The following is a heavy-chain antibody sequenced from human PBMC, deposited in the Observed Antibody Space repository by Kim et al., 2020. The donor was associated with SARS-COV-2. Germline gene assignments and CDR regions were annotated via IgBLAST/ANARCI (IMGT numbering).Heavy chain of an antibody. CDR2: GKP. J-gene: IGHJ4*02. CDR3: ARDSQWHDY. D-gene: IGHD6-19*01. Sequence: GKPTYAQGFTGRFVFSLDTSVSTAYLQISSLKAEDTAVYYCARDSQWHDYWGQGTLVTVSS. V-gene: IGHV7-4-1*02.